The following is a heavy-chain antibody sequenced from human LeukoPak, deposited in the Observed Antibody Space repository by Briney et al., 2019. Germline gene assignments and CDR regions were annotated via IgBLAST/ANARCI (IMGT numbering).Heavy chain of an antibody. V-gene: IGHV3-7*01. CDR3: ARDGGSAIPFDY. J-gene: IGHJ4*02. CDR2: IRQDGSDK. CDR1: GFTFSTYW. Sequence: GGSLRLSCAASGFTFSTYWMSWVRQAPGKGLEWVANIRQDGSDKYYVDSAKGRFTISRDNAKNSLYLQMNSLRAEDTAVYYCARDGGSAIPFDYWGQGTLVTVSS.